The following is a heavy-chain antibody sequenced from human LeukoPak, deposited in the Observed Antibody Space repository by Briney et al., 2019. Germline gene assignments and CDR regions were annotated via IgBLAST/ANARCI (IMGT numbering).Heavy chain of an antibody. J-gene: IGHJ4*02. CDR3: ARDKEGVGDYLGVY. V-gene: IGHV3-30*04. Sequence: GGSLRLSCAASGFTFSSYAMHWVRQAPGKGLEWVAVISYDGSNKYYADSVKGRFTISRGNSKNTLYLQMNSLRAEDTAVYYCARDKEGVGDYLGVYWGQGALVTVSS. D-gene: IGHD4-17*01. CDR1: GFTFSSYA. CDR2: ISYDGSNK.